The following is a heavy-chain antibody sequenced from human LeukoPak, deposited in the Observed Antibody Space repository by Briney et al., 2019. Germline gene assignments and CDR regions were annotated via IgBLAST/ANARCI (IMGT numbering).Heavy chain of an antibody. CDR3: LRMGSSAYTLI. D-gene: IGHD3-22*01. CDR1: GFTFSNYW. V-gene: IGHV3-74*01. CDR2: ISSDGSST. Sequence: AGGSLRLSCAASGFTFSNYWMHWVRQAPGKGLVWVSRISSDGSSTSYADSVKGRFTVPRDNAKNTLYLQMNSLRAEDTAVYYCLRMGSSAYTLIWGQGTLVTVSS. J-gene: IGHJ4*02.